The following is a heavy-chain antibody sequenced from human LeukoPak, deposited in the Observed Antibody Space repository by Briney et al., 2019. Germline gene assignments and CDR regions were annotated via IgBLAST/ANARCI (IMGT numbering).Heavy chain of an antibody. CDR3: AKAPVTTCRGAYCYPFDY. Sequence: GGSLRLSCAASGFTLSSYAMSWVRQAPGKGLEWVSAISDSGNTYHADSVKGRLTISRDSSKNTLFLQMNRLRPEDAAVYYCAKAPVTTCRGAYCYPFDYWGQGTLVTVSS. D-gene: IGHD2-21*01. CDR2: ISDSGNT. V-gene: IGHV3-23*01. J-gene: IGHJ4*02. CDR1: GFTLSSYA.